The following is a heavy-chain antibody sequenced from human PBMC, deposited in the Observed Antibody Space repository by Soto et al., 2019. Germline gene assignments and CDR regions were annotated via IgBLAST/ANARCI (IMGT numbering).Heavy chain of an antibody. Sequence: PGGSLRLSCAASGFTFSSYGMHWVRQAPGKGLEWVAVISYDGSNKYYADSVKGRFTISRDNSKNTLYLQMNSLRAEDTAVYYCAKTDILTGYYKKYASDIWGQGTMVTVSS. CDR3: AKTDILTGYYKKYASDI. J-gene: IGHJ3*02. V-gene: IGHV3-30*18. CDR2: ISYDGSNK. CDR1: GFTFSSYG. D-gene: IGHD3-9*01.